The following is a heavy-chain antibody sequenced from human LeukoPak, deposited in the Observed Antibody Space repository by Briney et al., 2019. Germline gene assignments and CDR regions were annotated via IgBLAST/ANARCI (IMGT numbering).Heavy chain of an antibody. CDR1: GGSICGYN. V-gene: IGHV4-34*01. CDR3: ARGGRIVVVVAARRYNWFDP. Sequence: PSETLSLTRAVYGGSICGYNWSWIAQGPGKGLEWGGEINHSGSTNHNPSLKSRGTISVDASKNQCSLKLSSVTAADTAVYYCARGGRIVVVVAARRYNWFDPWGQGTLVTVSS. J-gene: IGHJ5*02. D-gene: IGHD2-15*01. CDR2: INHSGST.